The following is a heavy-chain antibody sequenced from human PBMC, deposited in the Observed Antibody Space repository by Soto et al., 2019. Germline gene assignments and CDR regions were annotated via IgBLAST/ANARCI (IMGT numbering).Heavy chain of an antibody. D-gene: IGHD3-10*01. CDR1: GGSISSYY. J-gene: IGHJ3*02. Sequence: PSETLSLTCTVSGGSISSYYWSWIRQPPGKGLEWIGYIYYSGSTNYNPSLKSRVTISVDTSKNQFSLKLSSVTAADAVVYYCAKGGSGSYSNAFDIWGQGTMVTVSS. CDR2: IYYSGST. CDR3: AKGGSGSYSNAFDI. V-gene: IGHV4-59*08.